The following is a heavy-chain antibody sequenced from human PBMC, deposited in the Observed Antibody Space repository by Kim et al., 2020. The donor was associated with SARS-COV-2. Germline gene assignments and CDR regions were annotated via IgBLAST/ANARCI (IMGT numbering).Heavy chain of an antibody. J-gene: IGHJ4*01. CDR1: GNTFTSYG. Sequence: ASVKVSCKASGNTFTSYGMHWVRQAPGQGLEWMGWINGGGGKKKYEQKLQSRIIIRRNTSATTSYMERSMLSSEDTAVYYLARSGAAGARVIAYFDHWG. D-gene: IGHD2-21*01. V-gene: IGHV1-3*01. CDR2: INGGGGKK. CDR3: ARSGAAGARVIAYFDH.